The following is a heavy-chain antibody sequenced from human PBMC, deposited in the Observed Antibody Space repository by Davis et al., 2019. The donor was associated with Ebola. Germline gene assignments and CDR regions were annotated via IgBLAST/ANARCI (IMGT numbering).Heavy chain of an antibody. CDR3: ARDGALLRFGELDYYYYGMDV. D-gene: IGHD3-10*01. Sequence: AASVKVSCKASGYTFSNYAMIWVRQAPGQGLEWMGWINTNTGNPTYAQGFTGRFVFSFDTSVSTAYLQISSLKAEDTAVYYCARDGALLRFGELDYYYYGMDVWGKGTTVTVSS. CDR1: GYTFSNYA. V-gene: IGHV7-4-1*02. J-gene: IGHJ6*04. CDR2: INTNTGNP.